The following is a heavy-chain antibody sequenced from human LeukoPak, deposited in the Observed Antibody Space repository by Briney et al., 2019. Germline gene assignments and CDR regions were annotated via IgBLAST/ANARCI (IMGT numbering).Heavy chain of an antibody. CDR2: MNPNSGNT. CDR3: ARGLRYFDWLPHDYYYYGMDV. V-gene: IGHV1-8*01. J-gene: IGHJ6*02. Sequence: ASGKVSCKASGYTFTSYDINWVRQATGQGLEWMGWMNPNSGNTGYAQKFQGRVTMTRNTSISTAYMELSSLRSEDTAVYYCARGLRYFDWLPHDYYYYGMDVWGQGTTVTVSS. D-gene: IGHD3-9*01. CDR1: GYTFTSYD.